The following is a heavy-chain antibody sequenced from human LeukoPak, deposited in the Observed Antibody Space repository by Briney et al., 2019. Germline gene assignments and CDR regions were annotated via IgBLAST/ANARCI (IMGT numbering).Heavy chain of an antibody. CDR3: ARGLVVPAAMGDYYYYGMDV. D-gene: IGHD2-2*01. Sequence: SQTLSLTCAVSGGSISSGGYSWSWIRQPPGQGLGWIGYIYHSGSTYYNPSLKSRVTISVDRSKNQFSLKLSSVTAADTAVYYCARGLVVPAAMGDYYYYGMDVWGQGTTVTVSS. J-gene: IGHJ6*02. V-gene: IGHV4-30-2*01. CDR1: GGSISSGGYS. CDR2: IYHSGST.